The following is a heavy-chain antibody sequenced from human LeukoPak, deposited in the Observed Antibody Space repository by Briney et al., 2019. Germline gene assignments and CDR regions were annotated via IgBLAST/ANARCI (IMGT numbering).Heavy chain of an antibody. CDR1: GFTFSRCA. Sequence: GGCLRLSCAASGFTFSRCAINWGRQAPGKGLEWVSGMSGTRTSTSYADSVKGRFTISRDNSKTTLYLPMNSLRVEHTAVYYCAKDLSTFGSSSNYFDYWGHGTLVTVSS. CDR3: AKDLSTFGSSSNYFDY. V-gene: IGHV3-23*01. CDR2: MSGTRTST. D-gene: IGHD6-6*01. J-gene: IGHJ4*01.